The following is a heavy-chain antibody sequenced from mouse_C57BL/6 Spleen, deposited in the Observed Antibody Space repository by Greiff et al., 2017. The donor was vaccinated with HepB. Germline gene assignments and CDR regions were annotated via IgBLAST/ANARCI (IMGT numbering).Heavy chain of an antibody. CDR2: ISKGSSTI. CDR1: GFTFSDYG. Sequence: DVKLVESGGGLVKPGGSLKLSCAASGFTFSDYGMHWVRQAPEKGLEWVAYISKGSSTIYYADTVKGRFTISRDNAKNTLFLQMTSLRSEDTAMYYCATRSFAYWGQGTLVTVAA. V-gene: IGHV5-17*01. J-gene: IGHJ3*01. CDR3: ATRSFAY.